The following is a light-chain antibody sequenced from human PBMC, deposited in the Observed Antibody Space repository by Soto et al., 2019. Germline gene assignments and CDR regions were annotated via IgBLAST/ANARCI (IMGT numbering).Light chain of an antibody. CDR2: AAS. Sequence: DIQMTQSPSSVSASVGDRVTITCRASQGISSWLAWYQQKPGKAPKLLIYAASSLQSGVPSRFSGSGSGTDXTLXXSSLQPEDFAXXXXQQANSFPHTFGQGTKLDIK. CDR3: QQANSFPHT. CDR1: QGISSW. V-gene: IGKV1-12*01. J-gene: IGKJ2*01.